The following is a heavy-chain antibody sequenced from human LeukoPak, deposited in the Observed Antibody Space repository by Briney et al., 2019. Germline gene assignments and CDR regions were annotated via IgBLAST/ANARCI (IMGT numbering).Heavy chain of an antibody. CDR3: AKGGYRVYYGMDV. J-gene: IGHJ6*02. Sequence: AGGSLRLSCAASGFTFSRNGMHWVRQAPGKGLEWVAVISYDGSNKYYADSVKGRFTISRDNSKNTLYLQMNSLRAEDTAVYYCAKGGYRVYYGMDVWGQGTTVTVSS. CDR1: GFTFSRNG. D-gene: IGHD3-16*02. V-gene: IGHV3-30*18. CDR2: ISYDGSNK.